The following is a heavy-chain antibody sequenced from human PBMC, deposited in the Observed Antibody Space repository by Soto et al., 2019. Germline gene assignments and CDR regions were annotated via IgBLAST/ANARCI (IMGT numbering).Heavy chain of an antibody. CDR2: ISSDGSTI. CDR3: ARGTGSGSFLIDY. J-gene: IGHJ4*02. Sequence: ESGGGVVQPGTSLTLSCAASGFPFTSYAMDWVRQTPEKGLQWLTIISSDGSTIHYVDSVKGRFTISRDNSKNTVYLQMNSLRADDTAVYYCARGTGSGSFLIDYWGQGTLVTVSS. CDR1: GFPFTSYA. D-gene: IGHD3-10*01. V-gene: IGHV3-30-3*01.